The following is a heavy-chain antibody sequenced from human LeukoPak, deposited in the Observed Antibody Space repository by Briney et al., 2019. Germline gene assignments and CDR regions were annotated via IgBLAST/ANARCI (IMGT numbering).Heavy chain of an antibody. D-gene: IGHD4-17*01. CDR1: GGSISSSSYY. CDR2: IYYSGST. CDR3: ARATDYGDHGGFDY. V-gene: IGHV4-39*07. Sequence: SETLSLTCTVSGGSISSSSYYWGWIRQPPGKGLEWIGSIYYSGSTYYNPSLKSRVTRSVDTSKNQFSLKLSSVTAADTAVYYCARATDYGDHGGFDYWGQGTLVTVSS. J-gene: IGHJ4*02.